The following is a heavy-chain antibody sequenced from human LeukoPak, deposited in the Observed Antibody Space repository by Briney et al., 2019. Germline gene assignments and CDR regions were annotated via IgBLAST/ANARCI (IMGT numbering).Heavy chain of an antibody. CDR3: AGTYYYDSSGYYY. CDR2: ITPIFGTA. D-gene: IGHD3-22*01. J-gene: IGHJ4*02. V-gene: IGHV1-69*01. Sequence: SVKVSCKASGGTFSSYAISWVRQAPGQGLEWMGGITPIFGTANYAQKFQGRVTVTADESTSTAYMELSSLRSEDTAVYYCAGTYYYDSSGYYYWGQGTLVTVSS. CDR1: GGTFSSYA.